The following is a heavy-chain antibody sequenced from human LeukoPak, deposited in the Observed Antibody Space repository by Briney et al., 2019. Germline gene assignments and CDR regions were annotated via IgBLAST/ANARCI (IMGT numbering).Heavy chain of an antibody. V-gene: IGHV3-23*01. D-gene: IGHD4-17*01. CDR3: ASTVTTEDAFDI. CDR2: ISGSGGST. CDR1: GFTFSSYA. J-gene: IGHJ3*02. Sequence: QAGGSLRLSCAAFGFTFSSYAMSWVRQAPGKGLEWVSAISGSGGSTYYADSVKGRFTISRDNSKNTLYLQMNSLRAEDTAVYYCASTVTTEDAFDIWGQGTMVTVSS.